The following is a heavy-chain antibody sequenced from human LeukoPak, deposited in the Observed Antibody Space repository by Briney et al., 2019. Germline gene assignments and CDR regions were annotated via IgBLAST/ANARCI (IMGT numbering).Heavy chain of an antibody. CDR3: TRGVAAATAYYFDY. Sequence: ASVKVSCKTSGFTFSVYGIAWVRQAPGHGPEWMGWISNHNGNTNYAQKFQGRVTVTTDTSTGTASMELRSLEADDTAVYYCTRGVAAATAYYFDYWGQGTLVTVAS. V-gene: IGHV1-18*01. CDR2: ISNHNGNT. D-gene: IGHD3-10*01. J-gene: IGHJ4*02. CDR1: GFTFSVYG.